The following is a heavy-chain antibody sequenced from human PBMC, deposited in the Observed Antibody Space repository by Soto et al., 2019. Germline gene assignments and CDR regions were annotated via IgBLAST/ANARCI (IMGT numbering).Heavy chain of an antibody. D-gene: IGHD3-9*01. V-gene: IGHV4-31*03. CDR2: IYYSGST. Sequence: QVQLQESGPGLVKPSQTLSLTCTVSGGSISSGGYYWSWIRQHPGKGLEWIGYIYYSGSTYYNPSLKSRVTISVDTSKNQFSLKLSSVTAADTAVYYCAIDYDWRYYYYYGMDVWGQGTTVTVSS. CDR3: AIDYDWRYYYYYGMDV. J-gene: IGHJ6*02. CDR1: GGSISSGGYY.